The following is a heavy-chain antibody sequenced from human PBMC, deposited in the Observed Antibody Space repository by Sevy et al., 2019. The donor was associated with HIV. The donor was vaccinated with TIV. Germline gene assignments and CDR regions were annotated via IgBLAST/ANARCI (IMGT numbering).Heavy chain of an antibody. CDR3: TQGHESNYWYLVY. V-gene: IGHV3-23*01. D-gene: IGHD1-26*01. CDR2: ILNSGGGT. J-gene: IGHJ4*02. CDR1: GFTFSSYG. Sequence: GGSLRLSCAASGFTFSSYGMSWVRQAPGKGLQWVSSILNSGGGTTYADSVRGRFTISRDNSKNMLYLQMNSLRAEDSAVYYCTQGHESNYWYLVYWGQGTLVTDSS.